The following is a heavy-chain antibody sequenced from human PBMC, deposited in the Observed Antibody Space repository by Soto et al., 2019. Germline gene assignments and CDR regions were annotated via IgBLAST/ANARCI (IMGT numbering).Heavy chain of an antibody. J-gene: IGHJ6*03. CDR2: VNPGSGYK. CDR1: GYVFPSYD. Sequence: QVQLVQSGAEVKKPGASVRVSCKASGYVFPSYDITWVRQAPGHGLEWMGWVNPGSGYKGYAQNCQGRVTLTRNMSISTVYMELSSLRSEDTAVYYCARADPRHYYMDVWGKGTTVTVSS. CDR3: ARADPRHYYMDV. V-gene: IGHV1-8*01.